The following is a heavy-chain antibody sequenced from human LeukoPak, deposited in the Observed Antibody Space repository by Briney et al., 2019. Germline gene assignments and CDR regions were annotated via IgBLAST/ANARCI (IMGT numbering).Heavy chain of an antibody. V-gene: IGHV1-2*02. Sequence: ASVKVSCKASGYSFTGYHIHWVRQAPGQGLEWVGCINTQNGDTIYAQKFRGRVTMTRETSISTAYMEVTGLRSDDTAVFYCARVQGYCSGGRCLFWGQGTPVTVSS. D-gene: IGHD2-15*01. J-gene: IGHJ4*02. CDR2: INTQNGDT. CDR3: ARVQGYCSGGRCLF. CDR1: GYSFTGYH.